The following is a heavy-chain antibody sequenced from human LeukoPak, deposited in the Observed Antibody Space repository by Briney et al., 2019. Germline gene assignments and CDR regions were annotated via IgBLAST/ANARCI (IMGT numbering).Heavy chain of an antibody. J-gene: IGHJ4*02. CDR1: GFTFSSYW. CDR3: VRGLGSGYSYAYGVY. CDR2: INGDGSDT. D-gene: IGHD5-18*01. Sequence: PGGSLRLSCEASGFTFSSYWMHWVRQAPGKGLVRVSRINGDGSDTNSADSVKGRFTISRDNAKNTLYLQMNSLRAEDTALYYCVRGLGSGYSYAYGVYWGQGTLVTVSS. V-gene: IGHV3-74*01.